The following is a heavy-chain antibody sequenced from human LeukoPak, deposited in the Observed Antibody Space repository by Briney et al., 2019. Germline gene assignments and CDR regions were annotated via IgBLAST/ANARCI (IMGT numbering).Heavy chain of an antibody. J-gene: IGHJ4*02. CDR3: ARGGSYFVH. V-gene: IGHV3-48*03. Sequence: GGSLRLSCTASGFTFSSYEMNWVRQAPGKGLEWVSYISISGSVIYYADSVKGRFTISRDNAKNSLYLQMNSLRAEDTAVYYCARGGSYFVHWGQGTLVTVSS. CDR1: GFTFSSYE. D-gene: IGHD3-16*01. CDR2: ISISGSVI.